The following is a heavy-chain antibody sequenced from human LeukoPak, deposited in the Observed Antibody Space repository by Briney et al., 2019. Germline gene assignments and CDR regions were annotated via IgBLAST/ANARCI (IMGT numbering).Heavy chain of an antibody. J-gene: IGHJ4*02. D-gene: IGHD5-12*01. V-gene: IGHV1-69*02. CDR2: IFPILGIA. CDR3: ARGRYSGYDSARLLGY. CDR1: GGTFSSYT. Sequence: GSSVKVSCKASGGTFSSYTISWVRQAPGQGLEWMGRIFPILGIANYAQKFQGRVTITADKSTSTAYMELSSLRSEDTAVYYCARGRYSGYDSARLLGYWGQGTLVTVSS.